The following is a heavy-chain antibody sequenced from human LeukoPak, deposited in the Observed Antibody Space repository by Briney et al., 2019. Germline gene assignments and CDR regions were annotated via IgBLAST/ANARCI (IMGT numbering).Heavy chain of an antibody. CDR1: GGSISSSSYY. Sequence: KPSETLSLTCSVSGGSISSSSYYWGWIRQPPGKGLEWIGNVHYSGGTYYNPSLKSRVTISVDTSKNQFSLKLSSVTAADTAVYFCARAVGYCSNTVCPGISYFDNWGQGTLVPVSS. J-gene: IGHJ4*02. CDR3: ARAVGYCSNTVCPGISYFDN. V-gene: IGHV4-39*07. D-gene: IGHD2-2*01. CDR2: VHYSGGT.